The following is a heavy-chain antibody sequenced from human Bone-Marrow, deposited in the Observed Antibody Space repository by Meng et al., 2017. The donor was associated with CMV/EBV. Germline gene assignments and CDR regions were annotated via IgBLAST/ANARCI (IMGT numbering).Heavy chain of an antibody. CDR2: INHSGST. Sequence: GSLRLSCAVYGGSFSGYYWSWIRQPPGKGLEWIGEINHSGSTNYNPSLKSRVTISVDTSKNQFSLKLSSVTAADTAVYYCARGRGWELDFWGQGTLVTGAS. J-gene: IGHJ4*02. CDR1: GGSFSGYY. CDR3: ARGRGWELDF. D-gene: IGHD1-26*01. V-gene: IGHV4-34*01.